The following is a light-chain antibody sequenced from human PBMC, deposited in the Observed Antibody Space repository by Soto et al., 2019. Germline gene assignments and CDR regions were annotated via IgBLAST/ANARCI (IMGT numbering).Light chain of an antibody. CDR3: QEYSRDPRR. V-gene: IGKV1-5*03. J-gene: IGKJ1*01. Sequence: DIQMTQSPSTLSTSVGDRVTITCRASQSISTWLAWYQQKPGKAPKLLIYQASSLESGVPSRFSGSGSGTEFTLPISSLQADDFATYYCQEYSRDPRRFGQGTKVEIK. CDR2: QAS. CDR1: QSISTW.